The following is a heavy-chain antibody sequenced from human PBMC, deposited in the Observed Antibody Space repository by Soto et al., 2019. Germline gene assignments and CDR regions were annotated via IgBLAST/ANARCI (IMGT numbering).Heavy chain of an antibody. CDR2: ISRNTGDST. D-gene: IGHD3-9*01. J-gene: IGHJ4*02. V-gene: IGHV3-23*01. CDR3: ATDPSTGYTDY. Sequence: QLGGSLRLSCAASGFTFSNLAMIWVRQAPGKGLEWVSTISRNTGDSTFYADSVKGRFTISRDNSKNTLYLQMNSLRAEDTAIFYCATDPSTGYTDYWGQGALVTVSS. CDR1: GFTFSNLA.